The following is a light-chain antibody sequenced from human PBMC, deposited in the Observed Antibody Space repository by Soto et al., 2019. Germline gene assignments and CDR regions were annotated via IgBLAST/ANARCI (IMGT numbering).Light chain of an antibody. CDR2: ESS. CDR3: LLSFSGPRV. CDR1: TGAVTSGNF. V-gene: IGLV7-46*01. J-gene: IGLJ3*02. Sequence: QAVVTQEPSLSVSPGRTVTLTCSSSTGAVTSGNFPYWFQQKPGQAPRTLIYESSNKQSRTPARFSGSLLGGKAALTLSGAQPEDEAEYYCLLSFSGPRVFGGGTKVTVL.